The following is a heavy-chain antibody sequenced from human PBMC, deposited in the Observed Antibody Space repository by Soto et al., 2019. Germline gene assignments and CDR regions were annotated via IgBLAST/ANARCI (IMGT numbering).Heavy chain of an antibody. CDR2: ISVSGGDT. CDR3: AKDKTGASAGTLFDY. Sequence: LRLSCAASGFTFSSYAMSWVRQAPGKGLEWVSTISVSGGDTYYADSVKGRFTISRDNSKNSLYLQMSSLGAEDTAVYYCAKDKTGASAGTLFDYWGQGTQVTVSS. CDR1: GFTFSSYA. J-gene: IGHJ4*02. V-gene: IGHV3-23*01. D-gene: IGHD6-13*01.